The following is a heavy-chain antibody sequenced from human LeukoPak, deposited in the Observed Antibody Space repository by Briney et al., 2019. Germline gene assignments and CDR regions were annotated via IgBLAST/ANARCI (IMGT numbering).Heavy chain of an antibody. Sequence: GASVKVSCKASGYTFTSYGISWVRQAPGQGLEWMGWISAYNSNTNYAQKLQGRVTMTTDTSTSTAYMELRSLRSDDTAVYYCARVGRVVPAARTNPYYMDVWGKGTTVTVSS. D-gene: IGHD2-2*01. CDR1: GYTFTSYG. J-gene: IGHJ6*03. CDR3: ARVGRVVPAARTNPYYMDV. CDR2: ISAYNSNT. V-gene: IGHV1-18*01.